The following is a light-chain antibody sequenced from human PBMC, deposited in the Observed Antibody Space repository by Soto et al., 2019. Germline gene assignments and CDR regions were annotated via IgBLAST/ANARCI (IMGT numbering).Light chain of an antibody. CDR1: QSLVYSNGNSY. CDR3: MQGTYWPLT. Sequence: DVVMTQSPLSLPVTLGQSASISCRSSQSLVYSNGNSYLSWFQQRPGQSPRRLISKVSNRDSGVPDRFSGSGSGTDFTLEISRVEAEDVGVYYCMQGTYWPLTFGGGTRVELK. CDR2: KVS. J-gene: IGKJ4*01. V-gene: IGKV2-30*01.